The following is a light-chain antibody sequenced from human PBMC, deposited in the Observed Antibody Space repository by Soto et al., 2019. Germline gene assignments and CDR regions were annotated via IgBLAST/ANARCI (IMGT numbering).Light chain of an antibody. V-gene: IGKV1-9*01. J-gene: IGKJ4*01. CDR2: AAS. CDR3: QQVYVYPST. CDR1: QGISSY. Sequence: IPLTQSPSSLSATGGDRVTIPRRASQGISSYLGWYQQKPGKAPNLLIYAASTLQSGVPSRFSGGGSGTDFTLTISSLQPEDFATYYCQQVYVYPSTFGGGTKVDI.